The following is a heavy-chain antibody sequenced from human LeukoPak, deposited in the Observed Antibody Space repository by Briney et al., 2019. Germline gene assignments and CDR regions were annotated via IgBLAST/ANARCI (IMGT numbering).Heavy chain of an antibody. D-gene: IGHD3-10*01. CDR2: INPKSGGT. CDR1: GYTFTDYN. J-gene: IGHJ4*02. Sequence: ASVKVSCKASGYTFTDYNMHWVRQAPGQGLEWMGWINPKSGGTNYAQQFQGRVTMTRDTSISTAYMELSRLRSDDTAMYYCARDKLRYFDYWGQGTLVTVSS. V-gene: IGHV1-2*02. CDR3: ARDKLRYFDY.